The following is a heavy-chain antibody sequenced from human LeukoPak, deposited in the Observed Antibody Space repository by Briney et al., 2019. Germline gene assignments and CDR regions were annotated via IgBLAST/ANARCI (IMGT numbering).Heavy chain of an antibody. CDR1: GDGVSSNSAA. J-gene: IGHJ4*02. CDR3: AREGYYFDY. CDR2: TYYRSKWYY. V-gene: IGHV6-1*01. Sequence: SQTLSLTCAISGDGVSSNSAAWHWIRQSPSRGLEWLGRTYYRSKWYYDYAVSVKSRITINPDTSKNQFSLQLNSVTPEDTAVYYCAREGYYFDYWGQGTLVTVSS.